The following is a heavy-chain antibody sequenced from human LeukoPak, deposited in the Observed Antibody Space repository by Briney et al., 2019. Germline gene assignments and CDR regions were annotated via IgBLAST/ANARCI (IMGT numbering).Heavy chain of an antibody. V-gene: IGHV1-69*05. D-gene: IGHD4-23*01. CDR3: ARDDYGGHRSFQH. CDR2: IIPIFGTA. Sequence: SVKVSCKASGGTFSSYAISWVRQAPGQGLEWMGGIIPIFGTANYAQKFQGRVTMTTDPSTSTAYMELRSLRSDDTAVYYCARDDYGGHRSFQHWGQGTLVTVSS. J-gene: IGHJ1*01. CDR1: GGTFSSYA.